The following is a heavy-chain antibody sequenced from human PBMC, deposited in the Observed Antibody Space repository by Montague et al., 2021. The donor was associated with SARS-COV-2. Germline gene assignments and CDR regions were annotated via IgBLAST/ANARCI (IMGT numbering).Heavy chain of an antibody. D-gene: IGHD5-12*01. Sequence: TLSLTCTVSGGSISSGSYYWSWIRQPPGKGLEWIGRIYTSGTTDYSFSLKSRVTISVDASKNQFSLKLTSVTAADTAVYYCARAHSGSWAHLDNWGQGSLVTVSS. CDR2: IYTSGTT. CDR3: ARAHSGSWAHLDN. J-gene: IGHJ4*02. V-gene: IGHV4-61*02. CDR1: GGSISSGSYY.